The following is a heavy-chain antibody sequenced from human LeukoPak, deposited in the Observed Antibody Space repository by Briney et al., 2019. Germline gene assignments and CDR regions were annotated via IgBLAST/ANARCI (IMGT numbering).Heavy chain of an antibody. CDR1: GYTFTSYY. CDR2: INPSGGST. J-gene: IGHJ4*02. D-gene: IGHD1-26*01. Sequence: ASVKVSCKASGYTFTSYYMHWVRQAPGQGLEWMGIINPSGGSTSYAQKFQGRITMTRDTSTSTVYMELSSLRSEDTAVYYCARVAWELPGDYWGQGTLVTVSS. V-gene: IGHV1-46*01. CDR3: ARVAWELPGDY.